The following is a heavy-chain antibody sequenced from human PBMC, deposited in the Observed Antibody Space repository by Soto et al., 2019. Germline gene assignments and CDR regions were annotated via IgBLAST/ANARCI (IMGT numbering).Heavy chain of an antibody. CDR3: ASVTLRFSYGIDL. V-gene: IGHV3-48*03. Sequence: GGSLRLSCAASELTFSNSEMHWVRQAPGKGLEWLSYISRSGSVIYYADSVKGRFTISRDNAKNLLYLQVNSLRAEDTAVYFCASVTLRFSYGIDLWGQGTTVTVSS. J-gene: IGHJ6*02. CDR1: ELTFSNSE. CDR2: ISRSGSVI. D-gene: IGHD3-3*01.